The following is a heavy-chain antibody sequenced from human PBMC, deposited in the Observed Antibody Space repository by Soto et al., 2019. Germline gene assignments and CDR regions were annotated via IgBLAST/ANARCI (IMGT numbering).Heavy chain of an antibody. CDR2: VYHSGST. Sequence: PSETLSLTCTVSGASINSGTYYWGWIRQSPGKGLEWLGTVYHSGSTYYNPSLKSRLTLSVDTSRNHFSLKLNSVTAADTAVYYCARCGGYCPGRSCFFSFDPWGQGTLVTVSS. CDR1: GASINSGTYY. V-gene: IGHV4-39*02. J-gene: IGHJ5*02. D-gene: IGHD2-15*01. CDR3: ARCGGYCPGRSCFFSFDP.